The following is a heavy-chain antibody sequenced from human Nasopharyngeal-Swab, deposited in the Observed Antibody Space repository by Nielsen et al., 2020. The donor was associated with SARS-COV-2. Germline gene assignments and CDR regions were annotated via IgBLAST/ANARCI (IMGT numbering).Heavy chain of an antibody. V-gene: IGHV3-23*01. CDR1: GFTFSSFA. CDR3: AKAPRYYFGSGSFYFEY. J-gene: IGHJ4*02. CDR2: ISGSGGSI. D-gene: IGHD3-10*01. Sequence: LSLTCAASGFTFSSFAMSWVRQAPGKGLEWVSSISGSGGSIYYADSVKGRFTISRDNSKNTLYLQMSGLRAEDTAVYYCAKAPRYYFGSGSFYFEYWGQGTLVTVSA.